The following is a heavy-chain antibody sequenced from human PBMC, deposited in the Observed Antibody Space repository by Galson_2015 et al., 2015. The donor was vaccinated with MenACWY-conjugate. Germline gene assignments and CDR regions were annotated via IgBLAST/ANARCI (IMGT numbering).Heavy chain of an antibody. CDR2: INPTDPNI. CDR3: ARHPPGGRGMDV. V-gene: IGHV5-51*01. J-gene: IGHJ6*02. CDR1: GYTFSTYW. D-gene: IGHD2-15*01. Sequence: QSGAEVKKPGESLKISCKGTGYTFSTYWIAWVRQMPGKGLEWVGLINPTDPNIRYSPSFQGQVTISVDGSINTAYLQWSSLKASDTAMYYCARHPPGGRGMDVWGQGTTVTVSS.